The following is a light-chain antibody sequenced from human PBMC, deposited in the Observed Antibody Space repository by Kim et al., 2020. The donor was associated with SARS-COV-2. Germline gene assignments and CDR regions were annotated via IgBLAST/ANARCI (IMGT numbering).Light chain of an antibody. J-gene: IGKJ4*01. CDR2: GAS. CDR1: QSVGIN. V-gene: IGKV3D-15*01. CDR3: QQYNNLPHT. Sequence: EIVMTQSPATLSVSPGERATLSCGASQSVGINLAWYQQKPVQAPRLVIYGASTRAAGIPGRFSGSGSGTEFTLTITSLQPEDFAVYYCQQYNNLPHTFGEGTKVDIK.